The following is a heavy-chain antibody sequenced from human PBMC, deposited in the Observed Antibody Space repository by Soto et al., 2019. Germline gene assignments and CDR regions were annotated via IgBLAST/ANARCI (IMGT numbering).Heavy chain of an antibody. J-gene: IGHJ6*03. CDR3: ARDGGTPTRYYYYYYYMDV. CDR1: GFTFSSYS. D-gene: IGHD3-16*01. V-gene: IGHV3-21*01. CDR2: ISSSSSYI. Sequence: GGSLRLSCAASGFTFSSYSMNWVRQAPGKGLEWVSSISSSSSYIYYADSVKGRFTISRDNAKNSLYLQMNSLRAEDTAVYYCARDGGTPTRYYYYYYYMDVWGKGTTVTVS.